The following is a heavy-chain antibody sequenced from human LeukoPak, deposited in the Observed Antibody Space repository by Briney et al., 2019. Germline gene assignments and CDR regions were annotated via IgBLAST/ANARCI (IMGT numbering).Heavy chain of an antibody. D-gene: IGHD6-19*01. V-gene: IGHV4-39*01. CDR2: IYYSGST. Sequence: PSETLSLTCTVSGGSISSSSYYWGWIRQPPGKGLEWIGSIYYSGSTYYNPSLKSRVTISVDTSKNQFSLKLSSVTAADTAVYYCARYSSGGWLADWGQGTMVTVSS. J-gene: IGHJ3*01. CDR3: ARYSSGGWLAD. CDR1: GGSISSSSYY.